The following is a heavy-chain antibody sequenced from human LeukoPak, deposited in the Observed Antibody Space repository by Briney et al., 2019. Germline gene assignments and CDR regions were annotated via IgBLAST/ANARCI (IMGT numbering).Heavy chain of an antibody. CDR2: ISSSSSYI. V-gene: IGHV3-21*01. Sequence: GGSLRLSCAASGFTFSSYSMNWVRQAPGKGLEWVSSISSSSSYIYYADSVKGRFTISRVNAKNSLYLQMNSLRAEDTAVYYCXRDXLHLGLGAFDIWGQGTMVTVSS. J-gene: IGHJ3*02. CDR3: XRDXLHLGLGAFDI. D-gene: IGHD3-16*01. CDR1: GFTFSSYS.